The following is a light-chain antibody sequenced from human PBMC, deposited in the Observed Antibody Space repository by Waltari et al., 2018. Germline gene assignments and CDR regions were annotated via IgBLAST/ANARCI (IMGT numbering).Light chain of an antibody. J-gene: IGKJ4*01. CDR1: KSVSSN. V-gene: IGKV3-15*01. Sequence: EIVMTQSPATLSVSPGERATLSCRASKSVSSNLSFYQHKPGQAPRLLIYGASTKATSIPARFSGSGSGTEVTLSNSSLQSEDFAVYYCQQYNNWPLTFGGGTKVEIK. CDR3: QQYNNWPLT. CDR2: GAS.